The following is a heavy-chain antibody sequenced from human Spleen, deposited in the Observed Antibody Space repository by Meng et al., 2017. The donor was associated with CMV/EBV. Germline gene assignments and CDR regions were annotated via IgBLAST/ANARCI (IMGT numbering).Heavy chain of an antibody. J-gene: IGHJ4*02. CDR3: AREGEYCSGGSCYSQTYYFDY. CDR2: ISTRSRYI. D-gene: IGHD2-15*01. CDR1: GFTFSTYS. Sequence: GESLKISCAASGFTFSTYSVNWVRQAPGKGLEWVSSISTRSRYIYYADSVKGRFTISRDNAKNTLYLQMNSLRAEDTAVYYCAREGEYCSGGSCYSQTYYFDYWGQGTLVTVSS. V-gene: IGHV3-21*01.